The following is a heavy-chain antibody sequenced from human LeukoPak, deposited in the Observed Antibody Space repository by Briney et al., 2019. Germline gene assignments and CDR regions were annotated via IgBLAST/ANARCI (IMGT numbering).Heavy chain of an antibody. CDR1: GGSINSGDYY. Sequence: SETLSLTCTVSGGSINSGDYYWSWIRQPPGKGLEWIGYIYYSGSTYYNPSLKSRVTISVDTSKNQFSLKLSSVTAADTAVYYCAREPRTTVTTDYWGQATLVTVPS. V-gene: IGHV4-30-4*01. CDR2: IYYSGST. J-gene: IGHJ4*02. CDR3: AREPRTTVTTDY. D-gene: IGHD4-17*01.